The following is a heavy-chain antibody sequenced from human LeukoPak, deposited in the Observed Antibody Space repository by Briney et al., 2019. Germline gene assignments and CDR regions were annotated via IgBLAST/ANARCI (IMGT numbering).Heavy chain of an antibody. CDR1: GCGCSGEA. J-gene: IGHJ6*02. Sequence: GGSLRLSCSAAGCGCSGEAMLWFRQAPGKGLDFASAISTNGGSTYYADSVKGRFTISRDNSKNTLYLQMSSLRAEDTAVYYCVKGHDYHYYGMDVWGQGTTVTVSS. V-gene: IGHV3-64D*06. CDR3: VKGHDYHYYGMDV. CDR2: ISTNGGST.